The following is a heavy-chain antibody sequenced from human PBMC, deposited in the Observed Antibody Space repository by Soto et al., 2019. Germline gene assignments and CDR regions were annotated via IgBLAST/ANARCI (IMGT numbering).Heavy chain of an antibody. CDR3: ARDGSGH. J-gene: IGHJ4*02. CDR1: GLTVSTNP. Sequence: EVQLAESGGGLVQPGGSLRLSCAASGLTVSTNPMSWVRQAPGKGLEWVSVIYTGGGTHYADSVKGRFTISRDNSKNTVNLQMNSLRPEYTAVYYCARDGSGHWGQGTLVTVSS. V-gene: IGHV3-66*01. CDR2: IYTGGGT.